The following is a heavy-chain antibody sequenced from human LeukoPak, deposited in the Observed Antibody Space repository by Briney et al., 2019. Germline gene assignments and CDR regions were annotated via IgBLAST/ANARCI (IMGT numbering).Heavy chain of an antibody. CDR2: IYPCDSNT. D-gene: IGHD6-13*01. CDR1: GYSFTSYW. J-gene: IGHJ5*02. V-gene: IGHV5-51*01. Sequence: GESLKISCKGSGYSFTSYWIGWVRQMPGKGLEWMGIIYPCDSNTIYSPSFQGQVTISVDTSINTAYLQWISLKASDTAMYYCARHPIAAGGAYNWFDPWGQGTLVTVSS. CDR3: ARHPIAAGGAYNWFDP.